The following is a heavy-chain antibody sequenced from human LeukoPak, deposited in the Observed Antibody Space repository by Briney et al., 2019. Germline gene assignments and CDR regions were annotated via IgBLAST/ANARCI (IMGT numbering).Heavy chain of an antibody. CDR2: INPNSGGT. J-gene: IGHJ4*02. Sequence: ASVKVSCKASGYTFTGYYMHWARQAPGQGLEWMGWINPNSGGTNYAQKFQGRVTTTRDTSISTAYMELSRLRSDDTAVYYCARVSVQYYYGSGSYYNVYFDYWGQGTLVTVSS. CDR3: ARVSVQYYYGSGSYYNVYFDY. D-gene: IGHD3-10*01. CDR1: GYTFTGYY. V-gene: IGHV1-2*02.